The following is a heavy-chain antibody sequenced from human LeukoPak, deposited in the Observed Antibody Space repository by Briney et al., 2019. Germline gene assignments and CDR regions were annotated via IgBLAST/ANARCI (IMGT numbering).Heavy chain of an antibody. D-gene: IGHD6-6*01. V-gene: IGHV4-59*12. CDR3: AREEDSSSSGLHY. Sequence: SETLSLTCTVSGGSINNYYWSWIRQPPGKGLEWIGYIYYSGSTNYNPSLKSRVTISVDTSKNQFSLKLSSVTAADTAVYYCAREEDSSSSGLHYWGQGTLVTVSS. J-gene: IGHJ4*02. CDR1: GGSINNYY. CDR2: IYYSGST.